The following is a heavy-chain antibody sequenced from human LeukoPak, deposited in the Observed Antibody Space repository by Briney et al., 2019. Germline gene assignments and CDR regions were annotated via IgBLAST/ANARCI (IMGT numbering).Heavy chain of an antibody. CDR2: IYHSGST. J-gene: IGHJ4*02. CDR3: ASGGYSYGFDY. D-gene: IGHD5-18*01. Sequence: SETLSLTCAVSGVSISSSNWWSWVRQPPGKGLEWIGEIYHSGSTNYNPSLKSRVTISVDRSKNQLSLKLSSVTAADTAMYYCASGGYSYGFDYWGQGTLVTVSS. CDR1: GVSISSSNW. V-gene: IGHV4-4*02.